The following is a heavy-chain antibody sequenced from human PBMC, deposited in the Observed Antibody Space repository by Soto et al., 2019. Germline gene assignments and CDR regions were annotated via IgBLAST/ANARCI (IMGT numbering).Heavy chain of an antibody. CDR3: ARVARGGNYGMDV. CDR1: GYTFTSYY. V-gene: IGHV1-46*04. D-gene: IGHD3-16*01. J-gene: IGHJ6*02. Sequence: QVQLVQSGAEVKKPGASVKVSCKASGYTFTSYYMHWVRQAPGQGLEWMGIINPSGGSTSYAQKLQGRVTMTRDTSTSTVYMELSSLRSEDTAVYYCARVARGGNYGMDVWGQGTTVTVSS. CDR2: INPSGGST.